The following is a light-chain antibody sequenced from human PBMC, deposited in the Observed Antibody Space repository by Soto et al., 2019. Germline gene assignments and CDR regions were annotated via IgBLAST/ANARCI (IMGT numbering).Light chain of an antibody. CDR1: QTISSW. Sequence: DIQLTQSPSFLSASVGDRVTITCRASQTISSWLAWYQQKPGKAPKLLIYKASTLKSGVPSRFSGSGSGTEFTLTISSLQPDDLATYYCQHDNSYSEAFGQGTKVDI. CDR2: KAS. J-gene: IGKJ1*01. CDR3: QHDNSYSEA. V-gene: IGKV1-5*03.